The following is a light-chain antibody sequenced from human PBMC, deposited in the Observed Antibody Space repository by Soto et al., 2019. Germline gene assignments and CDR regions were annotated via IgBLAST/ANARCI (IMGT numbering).Light chain of an antibody. J-gene: IGLJ1*01. CDR3: SSYSISTAYL. CDR2: EVS. CDR1: SSDVGGYDY. Sequence: QSVLTQPASVSGSPGQSITISCTGTSSDVGGYDYVSWYQLHPGKAPKLMVFEVSNRPSGVSYRFSGSKSGNMASLTISGLQAEDEADYFCSSYSISTAYLFRTGTKVTVL. V-gene: IGLV2-14*01.